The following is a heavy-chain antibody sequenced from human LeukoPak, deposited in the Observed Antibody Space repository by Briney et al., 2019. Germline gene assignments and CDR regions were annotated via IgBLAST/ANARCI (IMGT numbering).Heavy chain of an antibody. Sequence: GGSLTLTCAASGLSFDNAWMSWVRQVPGKGLEWVGRIRGKIDGGTTDYAAPVKGRFTISRNDSESTLYLHLTSLQIEDAAMYYCTTMGDNNWFDWYFDLWGRGTLVTVYS. J-gene: IGHJ2*01. D-gene: IGHD1-1*01. V-gene: IGHV3-15*01. CDR2: IRGKIDGGTT. CDR3: TTMGDNNWFDWYFDL. CDR1: GLSFDNAW.